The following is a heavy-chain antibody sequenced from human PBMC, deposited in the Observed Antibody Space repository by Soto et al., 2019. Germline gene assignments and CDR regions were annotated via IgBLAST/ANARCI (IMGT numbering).Heavy chain of an antibody. D-gene: IGHD2-21*02. CDR1: GYTFTSYG. J-gene: IGHJ3*02. Sequence: GASVKVSFKASGYTFTSYGISWVRQAPGQGLEWMGWISAYNGNTNYAQKLQGRVTMTTDTSTSTAYMELRSLRSDDTAVYYCAREVEVVVTAAFDIWGQGTMVTVSS. CDR3: AREVEVVVTAAFDI. V-gene: IGHV1-18*01. CDR2: ISAYNGNT.